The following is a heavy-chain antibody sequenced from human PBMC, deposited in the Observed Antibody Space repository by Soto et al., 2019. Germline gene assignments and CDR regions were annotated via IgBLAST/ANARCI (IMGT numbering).Heavy chain of an antibody. CDR2: IYYSGST. D-gene: IGHD3-9*01. CDR1: GGSISSYY. V-gene: IGHV4-59*01. Sequence: PSETLSLTCTVSGGSISSYYWSWIRQPPGKGLEWIGYIYYSGSTNYNPSLKSRVTISVDTSKNQFSLKLSSVTAADTAVYYCARDLRKAFDYWGQGTLVTVSS. CDR3: ARDLRKAFDY. J-gene: IGHJ4*02.